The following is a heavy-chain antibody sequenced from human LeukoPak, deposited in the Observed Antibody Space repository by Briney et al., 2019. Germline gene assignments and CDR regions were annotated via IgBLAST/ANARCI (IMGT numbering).Heavy chain of an antibody. CDR1: GGSISSGSYY. Sequence: SETLSLTCTVSGGSISSGSYYWSWIRQPAGKGLEWIGRIYTSGSTNYNPSLKSRVTISVDTSKNQFSLKLSSVTAADTAVYYCARSTGYSSSWSWGQGTLVTVSS. CDR3: ARSTGYSSSWS. D-gene: IGHD6-13*01. CDR2: IYTSGST. V-gene: IGHV4-61*02. J-gene: IGHJ5*02.